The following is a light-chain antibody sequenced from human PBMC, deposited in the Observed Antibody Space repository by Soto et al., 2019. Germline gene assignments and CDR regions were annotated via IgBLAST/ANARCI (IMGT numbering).Light chain of an antibody. Sequence: QSALTQPASVSGSPGQPITISCTGSSSDVGSYNLVSWYQQHPGKAPKFMIYEDSKRPSGVSNRFSGSKSGNTASLTISGLQTEDEADYYCCAYAGSSTLIFGGGTKLTVL. V-gene: IGLV2-23*01. CDR2: EDS. CDR1: SSDVGSYNL. CDR3: CAYAGSSTLI. J-gene: IGLJ2*01.